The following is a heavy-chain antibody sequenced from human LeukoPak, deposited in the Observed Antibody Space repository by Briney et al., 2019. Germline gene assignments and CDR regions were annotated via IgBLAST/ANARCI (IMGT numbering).Heavy chain of an antibody. CDR3: GGDSQRKPYSMDV. Sequence: PSQTLSLTCTVSGGSISSGGYYWSWIRQPPGKGLEWIGYIYHSGSTYYNPSLKSRVTISVDRSKNQFSLKLSSVTAADTAVYYCGGDSQRKPYSMDVWAKGPRSPSP. CDR1: GGSISSGGYY. CDR2: IYHSGST. J-gene: IGHJ6*03. V-gene: IGHV4-30-2*01. D-gene: IGHD6-25*01.